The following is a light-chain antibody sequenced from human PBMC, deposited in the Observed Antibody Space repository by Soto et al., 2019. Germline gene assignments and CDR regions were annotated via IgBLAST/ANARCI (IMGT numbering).Light chain of an antibody. CDR1: QSVCSY. CDR2: GAS. J-gene: IGKJ1*01. V-gene: IGKV3-20*01. CDR3: QQYGSSPTCT. Sequence: EVVMTQSPATLSVSRGERVTLSCRASQSVCSYLAWYQHKPGQAPRLLIYGASTRATGIPDRFSGSGSGTDFALTISRLEPEDSAVCYCQQYGSSPTCTFGQGTK.